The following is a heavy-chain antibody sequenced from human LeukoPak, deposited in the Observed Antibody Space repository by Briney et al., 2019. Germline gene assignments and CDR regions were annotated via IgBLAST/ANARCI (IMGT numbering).Heavy chain of an antibody. Sequence: SETLSLTCTVSGDSITDYYWSWIRQPPGKGLECIGYFYGTGNTIYNPSLKSRVTISGDTSKNQVSLKMTSVTAADTAMYYCARQRHSGSYDFDYWGQGTLVTVSS. J-gene: IGHJ4*02. CDR3: ARQRHSGSYDFDY. V-gene: IGHV4-59*08. CDR1: GDSITDYY. D-gene: IGHD1-26*01. CDR2: FYGTGNT.